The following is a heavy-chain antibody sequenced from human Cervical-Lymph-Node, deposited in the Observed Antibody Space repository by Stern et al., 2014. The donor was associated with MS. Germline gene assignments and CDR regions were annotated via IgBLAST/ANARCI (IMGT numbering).Heavy chain of an antibody. CDR2: VYHTGSA. CDR3: ARDQGFQLMNS. Sequence: VQLVESGPGLVRPSGTLSLTCAVSGDSISNDNWWCWVRQPPGTGLEWVGEVYHTGSANYDPSLKSRVTISVDKSKNQFSLRLTSMTAADTAVYYCARDQGFQLMNSWGQGTLVIVSS. D-gene: IGHD2-2*01. V-gene: IGHV4-4*02. CDR1: GDSISNDNW. J-gene: IGHJ4*02.